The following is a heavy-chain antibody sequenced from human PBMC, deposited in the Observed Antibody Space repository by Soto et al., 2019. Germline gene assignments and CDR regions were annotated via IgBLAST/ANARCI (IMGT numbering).Heavy chain of an antibody. Sequence: GGSLRLSCAASGLTFSSYGLHCVRPAPCKGLEWLAAISYDGSNKYYADSVKGRFTISRDNSKKTLYLQMNSLRAEDTAVYYCAKLMPTTGNDYWGQGT. V-gene: IGHV3-30*18. CDR1: GLTFSSYG. J-gene: IGHJ4*02. D-gene: IGHD4-17*01. CDR3: AKLMPTTGNDY. CDR2: ISYDGSNK.